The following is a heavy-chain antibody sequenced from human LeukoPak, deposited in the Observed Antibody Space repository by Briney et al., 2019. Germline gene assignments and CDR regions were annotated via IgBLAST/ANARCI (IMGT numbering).Heavy chain of an antibody. V-gene: IGHV3-53*01. CDR2: VYRCGST. CDR1: GXTVSSNY. J-gene: IGHJ3*02. Sequence: GGSLTLSCAASGXTVSSNYMIWVRQAPGKGLEWVSVVYRCGSTYYADSVQGRFTISKDNSKNTLYLQMNSLRAEDTAVYYCARVWKYYDSSGYYEDAFDIWGQGTMVTVSS. D-gene: IGHD3-22*01. CDR3: ARVWKYYDSSGYYEDAFDI.